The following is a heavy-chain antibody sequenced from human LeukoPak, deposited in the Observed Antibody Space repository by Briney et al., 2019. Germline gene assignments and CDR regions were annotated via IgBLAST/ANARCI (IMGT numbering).Heavy chain of an antibody. D-gene: IGHD2-15*01. CDR1: GFTFSSYA. Sequence: PGGSLRLSCAASGFTFSSYAMHWVRQARGKGLDWVSAISGSGGSTYYADSVKGRFTISRDNSKNTLYLQMNSLRAEDTAVYSSAKAIVAATEYSFDYWGQGTLVTVPS. CDR2: ISGSGGST. J-gene: IGHJ4*02. V-gene: IGHV3-23*01. CDR3: AKAIVAATEYSFDY.